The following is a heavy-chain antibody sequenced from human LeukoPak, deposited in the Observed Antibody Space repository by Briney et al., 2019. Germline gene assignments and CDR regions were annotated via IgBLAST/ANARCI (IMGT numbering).Heavy chain of an antibody. CDR3: AKNNNWNYWSYFDY. V-gene: IGHV3-23*01. CDR1: GFSFSASE. J-gene: IGHJ4*02. Sequence: GGSLRLSCAASGFSFSASEVHWVRQAPGKGLEWVSAISGSGGSTYYADSVKGRFTISRDNSKNTLYLQMNSLRAEDTAVYYCAKNNNWNYWSYFDYWGQGTLVTVSS. CDR2: ISGSGGST. D-gene: IGHD1-7*01.